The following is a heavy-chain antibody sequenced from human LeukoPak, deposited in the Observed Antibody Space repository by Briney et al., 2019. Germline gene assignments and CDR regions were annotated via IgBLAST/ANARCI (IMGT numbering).Heavy chain of an antibody. V-gene: IGHV4-39*02. CDR1: GVSISSTSYY. CDR2: IYYSGST. D-gene: IGHD5-18*01. J-gene: IGHJ6*03. CDR3: ARERRGYSYGYNYYYYYMYV. Sequence: PSETLSLTCTVSGVSISSTSYYWGWIRQPPGKGLEWIASIYYSGSTYYNPSLKSRVTISVDTSKNQFSLKLSSVTAADTAVYYCARERRGYSYGYNYYYYYMYVWGKGTTVTVSS.